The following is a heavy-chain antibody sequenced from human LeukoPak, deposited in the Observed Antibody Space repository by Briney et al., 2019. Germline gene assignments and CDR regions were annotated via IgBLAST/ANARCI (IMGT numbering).Heavy chain of an antibody. J-gene: IGHJ4*02. Sequence: SVKVSCKASGGTSSSYAISWVRQAPGQGLEWMGRIIPIFGTANYAQKFQGRVTITTDESTSTAYMELSSLRSEDTAVYYCARDWDTGNGYWGQGTLVTVSS. CDR1: GGTSSSYA. V-gene: IGHV1-69*05. CDR3: ARDWDTGNGY. D-gene: IGHD5-18*01. CDR2: IIPIFGTA.